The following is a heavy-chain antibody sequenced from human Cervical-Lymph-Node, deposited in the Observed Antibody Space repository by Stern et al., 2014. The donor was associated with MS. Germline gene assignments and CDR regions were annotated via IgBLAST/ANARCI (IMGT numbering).Heavy chain of an antibody. Sequence: VQLEESGPGLVKPSQTLSLTCTVSGGSISSGSYYWSWIRQPAGKGLEXIGRIYTSGSTNYNPSLKSRVTISVDTSKNQFSLKLSSVTAADTAVYYCARGNPYYYGMDVWGQGTTVTVSS. J-gene: IGHJ6*02. CDR1: GGSISSGSYY. V-gene: IGHV4-61*02. CDR3: ARGNPYYYGMDV. CDR2: IYTSGST.